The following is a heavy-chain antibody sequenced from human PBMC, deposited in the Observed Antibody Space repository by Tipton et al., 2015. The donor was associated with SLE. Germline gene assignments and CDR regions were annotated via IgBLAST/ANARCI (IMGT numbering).Heavy chain of an antibody. V-gene: IGHV3-7*03. CDR2: INQDGREK. CDR3: AKGYQQLAYFDY. D-gene: IGHD6-13*01. Sequence: SLRLSCAASGFTLSRDWVSWVRQAPGKGLEWVANINQDGREKYYVDSVKGRFTISRDSAKNSLYLQMNSLRAEDTALYYCAKGYQQLAYFDYWGQGTLVTVSS. CDR1: GFTLSRDW. J-gene: IGHJ4*02.